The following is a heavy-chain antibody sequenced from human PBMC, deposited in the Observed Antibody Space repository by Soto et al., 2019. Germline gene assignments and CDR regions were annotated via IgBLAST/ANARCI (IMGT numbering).Heavy chain of an antibody. D-gene: IGHD6-13*01. J-gene: IGHJ4*02. Sequence: QLQLQESGPGLVKPSETLSLTCTVSGGSISSSSYYWGWIRQPPGKGLEWIGSIYYSGSTYYNPSLKSRVTISVDTSKNQFSLKLSSVTAADTAVYYCARQRSSWALRDYWGQGTLVTVSS. CDR3: ARQRSSWALRDY. CDR2: IYYSGST. V-gene: IGHV4-39*01. CDR1: GGSISSSSYY.